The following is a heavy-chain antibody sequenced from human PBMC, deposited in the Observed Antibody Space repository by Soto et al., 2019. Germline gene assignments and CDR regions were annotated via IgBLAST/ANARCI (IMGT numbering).Heavy chain of an antibody. D-gene: IGHD3-10*02. Sequence: PSETLSLTCAVYGGSFSGYYWSWIRQPPGKGLEWIGEINHSGSTNYNPSLKSRVTISVDTSKNQFSLKLSSVTAADTAVYYCARGRSMFGWFDPWGQGTLVTVS. V-gene: IGHV4-34*01. CDR3: ARGRSMFGWFDP. CDR1: GGSFSGYY. CDR2: INHSGST. J-gene: IGHJ5*02.